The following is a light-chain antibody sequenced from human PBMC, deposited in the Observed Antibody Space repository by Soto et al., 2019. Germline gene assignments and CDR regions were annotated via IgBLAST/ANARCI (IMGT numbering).Light chain of an antibody. CDR3: SSYGGSKV. CDR2: EVS. Sequence: QSALTQPPSASGSLGQSVTISCTGTSSDVGGYNYVSWYQQHPGKAPKLMISEVSKRPSGVPDRFSGSKSGNTASLTVSGLQAEDEADYYCSSYGGSKVFGGGTKLTVL. V-gene: IGLV2-8*01. J-gene: IGLJ3*02. CDR1: SSDVGGYNY.